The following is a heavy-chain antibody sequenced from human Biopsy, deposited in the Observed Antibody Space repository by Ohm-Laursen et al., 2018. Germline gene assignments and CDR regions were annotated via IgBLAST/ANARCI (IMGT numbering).Heavy chain of an antibody. CDR2: ISDSGST. CDR3: ARRGSGGRSFDH. V-gene: IGHV4-59*08. D-gene: IGHD2-15*01. J-gene: IGHJ4*02. Sequence: SETLFLTCAVSGGSISSFYWTWIRQPPGKGPEWIGDISDSGSTNYKPSLKSRVIISVDTSKNQFSLNLSSVTAADTAVYYCARRGSGGRSFDHWGQGTLVTVSS. CDR1: GGSISSFY.